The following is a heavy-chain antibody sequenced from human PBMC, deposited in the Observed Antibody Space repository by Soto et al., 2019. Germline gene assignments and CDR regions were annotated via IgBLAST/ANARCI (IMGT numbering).Heavy chain of an antibody. V-gene: IGHV3-23*01. D-gene: IGHD6-19*01. J-gene: IGHJ3*02. Sequence: GSLMLSCAAPGLTFSSYAMGWVRQAPGKGLEWVSAISGSGGSTYYADSVKGRFTISRDNSKNTLYLQMNSLRAEDTAVYYCAKTQSSGWYDAFDIWGQGTMVTV. CDR2: ISGSGGST. CDR1: GLTFSSYA. CDR3: AKTQSSGWYDAFDI.